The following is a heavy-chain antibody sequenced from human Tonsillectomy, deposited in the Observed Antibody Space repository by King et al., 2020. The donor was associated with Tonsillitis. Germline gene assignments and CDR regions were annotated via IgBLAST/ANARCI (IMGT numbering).Heavy chain of an antibody. CDR1: GGSISSSSYY. Sequence: QLQESGPGLVKPSETLSLTCTVSGGSISSSSYYWGWIRQPPGKGLEWIGSIYYSGSTYYNPSLKSRVTISVDTSKNQFSLKLSSVTAADTAVYYCASMVVTAPKGFDYWGQGTLVTVSS. V-gene: IGHV4-39*01. J-gene: IGHJ4*02. D-gene: IGHD2-21*02. CDR2: IYYSGST. CDR3: ASMVVTAPKGFDY.